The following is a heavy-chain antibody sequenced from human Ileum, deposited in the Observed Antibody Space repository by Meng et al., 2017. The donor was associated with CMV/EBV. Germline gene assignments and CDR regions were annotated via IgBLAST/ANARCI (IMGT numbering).Heavy chain of an antibody. CDR3: ARAHCNRVNCYFRFDP. V-gene: IGHV4-34*01. D-gene: IGHD2-21*02. CDR1: GGSFHDYS. CDR2: INHSGGT. J-gene: IGHJ5*02. Sequence: FGGSFHDYSWTWIRQSPGKGLEWIGEINHSGGTNYNPSLKRRAIISLDRSNNQLSLNLASVSGADTAVYYCARAHCNRVNCYFRFDPWGQGTLVTVSS.